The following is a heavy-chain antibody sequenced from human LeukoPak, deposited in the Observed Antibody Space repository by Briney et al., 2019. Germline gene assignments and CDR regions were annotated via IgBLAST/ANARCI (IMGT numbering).Heavy chain of an antibody. J-gene: IGHJ5*02. CDR3: ARDTLSPYLGGWFDP. Sequence: SETPSLTCTVSGGSISSGSYYWSWIRQPAGKGLEWIGRIYTSGSTNYNPSLKSRVTISVDTSKNQFSLKLSSVTAADTAVYYCARDTLSPYLGGWFDPWGQGTLVTVSS. CDR2: IYTSGST. CDR1: GGSISSGSYY. D-gene: IGHD2/OR15-2a*01. V-gene: IGHV4-61*02.